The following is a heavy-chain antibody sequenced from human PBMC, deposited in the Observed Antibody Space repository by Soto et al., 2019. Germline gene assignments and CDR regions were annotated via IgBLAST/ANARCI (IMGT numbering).Heavy chain of an antibody. J-gene: IGHJ4*02. CDR2: ISSSSGSI. V-gene: IGHV3-21*01. CDR1: GFIFSSYN. CDR3: ARVLRYCDPTLFDY. D-gene: IGHD3-9*01. Sequence: EVQLVESGGGLVKPGGSLRLSCAASGFIFSSYNMNWVRQAPGKGLEWVSSISSSSGSIYYADSVKGRFTISRDNAKNSLYLQMNSLRAEDTAVYYCARVLRYCDPTLFDYWGQGTLVTVSS.